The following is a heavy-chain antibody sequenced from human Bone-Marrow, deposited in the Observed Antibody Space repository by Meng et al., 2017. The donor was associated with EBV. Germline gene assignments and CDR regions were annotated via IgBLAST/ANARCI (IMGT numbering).Heavy chain of an antibody. V-gene: IGHV4-61*01. CDR3: AKSRSSTPGVVDY. D-gene: IGHD3-10*01. CDR2: IYDTGTT. CDR1: VVSGTSGPYS. J-gene: IGHJ4*02. Sequence: VKPLMTRSYTCAASVVSGTSGPYSCSWILQSPGKVLDWIGYIYDTGTTIYNPSLKSRVSIFLATSKNLFSLKLNSVTTADPAVYYCAKSRSSTPGVVDYWGQGTLVTVSS.